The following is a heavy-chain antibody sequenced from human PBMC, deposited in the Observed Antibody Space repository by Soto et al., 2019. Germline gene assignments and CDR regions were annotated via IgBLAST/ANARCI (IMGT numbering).Heavy chain of an antibody. Sequence: GGSLRLSCVASVFKVSSYALTWVRQAPGKGLEWVSVISVSGANTYYADSVKGRFTISRDNSKNTLYLQMNSLRAEDTAIYYCGKASTYPLDGVDVWGQGTTVTVSS. V-gene: IGHV3-23*01. D-gene: IGHD3-16*01. J-gene: IGHJ6*02. CDR1: VFKVSSYA. CDR2: ISVSGANT. CDR3: GKASTYPLDGVDV.